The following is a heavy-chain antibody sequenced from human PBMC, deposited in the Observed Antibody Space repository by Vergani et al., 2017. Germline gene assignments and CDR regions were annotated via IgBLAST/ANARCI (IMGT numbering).Heavy chain of an antibody. CDR1: GGTFSSYA. V-gene: IGHV1-69*01. Sequence: QVQLVQSGAEVKKPGSSVKVSCKASGGTFSSYAISWVRQAPGQGLEWMGGIIPIFGTANYAQKFQGRVTITADESTSTAYMELSSLRSEDTAVYYCARVRGPYCSSTSCYDGAFDIWGQGTMVTVSS. D-gene: IGHD2-2*01. CDR3: ARVRGPYCSSTSCYDGAFDI. J-gene: IGHJ3*02. CDR2: IIPIFGTA.